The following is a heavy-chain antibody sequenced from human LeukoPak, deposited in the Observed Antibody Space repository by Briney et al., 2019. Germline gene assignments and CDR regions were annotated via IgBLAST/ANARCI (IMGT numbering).Heavy chain of an antibody. D-gene: IGHD1-1*01. V-gene: IGHV3-21*01. CDR3: ARGNDFLDY. CDR2: ISSGSDYK. Sequence: GGSLRLSCATSGFNFNTYTMNWVRQAPGKGLEWVSSISSGSDYKYYAESVKGRFTVSRDNAKNSLYLQMNSLRAGDTAVFYCARGNDFLDYWGPGTLVTVSS. CDR1: GFNFNTYT. J-gene: IGHJ4*01.